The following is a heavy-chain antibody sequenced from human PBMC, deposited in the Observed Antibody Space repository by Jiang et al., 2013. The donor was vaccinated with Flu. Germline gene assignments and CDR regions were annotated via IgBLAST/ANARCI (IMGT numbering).Heavy chain of an antibody. CDR3: AGGVGSGSYYSWEPYYYYGMDV. Sequence: LKPSETLSLTCAVYGGSFSGYYWSWIRQPPGKGLEWIGEINHSGSTNYNPSLKSRVTISVDTSKNQFSLKLSSVTAADTAVHYCAGGVGSGSYYSWEPYYYYGMDVWGQGTTVTVSS. J-gene: IGHJ6*02. CDR2: INHSGST. V-gene: IGHV4-34*01. D-gene: IGHD3-10*01. CDR1: GGSFSGYY.